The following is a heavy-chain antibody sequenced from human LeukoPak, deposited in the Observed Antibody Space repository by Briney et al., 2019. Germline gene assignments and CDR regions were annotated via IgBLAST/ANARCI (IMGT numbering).Heavy chain of an antibody. Sequence: GGSLRLSCAASGFTFSAHYMSWIRQAPGKGLEWVSYISIDGNTIYYADSVKGRFTISRDNAKNSLYLQMSSLRADDTAVYYCARAGRGSWYGEQPLFDYWGQGTLVTVSS. V-gene: IGHV3-11*04. CDR3: ARAGRGSWYGEQPLFDY. D-gene: IGHD1/OR15-1a*01. CDR2: ISIDGNTI. CDR1: GFTFSAHY. J-gene: IGHJ4*02.